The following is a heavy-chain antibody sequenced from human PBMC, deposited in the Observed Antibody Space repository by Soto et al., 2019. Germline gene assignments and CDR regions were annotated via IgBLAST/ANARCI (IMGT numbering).Heavy chain of an antibody. V-gene: IGHV4-30-4*02. J-gene: IGHJ1*01. D-gene: IGHD2-2*01. CDR1: GDSSRTSTYS. CDR2: IYRSGVT. Sequence: SATLSLTCIFSGDSSRTSTYSWSWIRQPPGESLEWVGFIYRSGVTSSNPSLKSLVSISLYTSRHQCSLKVRSVTATDTAVDPCAGMAYTXGLRADTWGPGTMVTTSS. CDR3: AGMAYTXGLRADT.